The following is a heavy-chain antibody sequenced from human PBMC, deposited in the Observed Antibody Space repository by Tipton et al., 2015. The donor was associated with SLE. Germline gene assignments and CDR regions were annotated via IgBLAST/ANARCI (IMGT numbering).Heavy chain of an antibody. CDR1: GGSFSGYY. J-gene: IGHJ5*02. V-gene: IGHV4-34*01. Sequence: TLSLTCAVYGGSFSGYYWSWIRQPPGKGLEWIGEINHSGSTNYNPSLKSRVTISVDTSKNQFSLKLSSVTAADTAVYYCAIRRELYCSSTSCPVGFDPWGQGTLVTVSS. CDR2: INHSGST. D-gene: IGHD2-2*01. CDR3: AIRRELYCSSTSCPVGFDP.